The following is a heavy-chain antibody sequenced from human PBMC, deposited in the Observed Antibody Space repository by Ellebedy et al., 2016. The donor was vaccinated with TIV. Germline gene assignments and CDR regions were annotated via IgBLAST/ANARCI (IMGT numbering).Heavy chain of an antibody. Sequence: AASVKVSCKASGYTFINYGFIWVRQAPGQGLEWMGWINTYNGNRNYAQKFQGRVTMTTDTSTSTTYMELRGLRSDDTALYYCARIGGGVSGTSFDVWGQGTIVTVSS. CDR3: ARIGGGVSGTSFDV. V-gene: IGHV1-18*04. CDR1: GYTFINYG. D-gene: IGHD3-16*01. CDR2: INTYNGNR. J-gene: IGHJ3*01.